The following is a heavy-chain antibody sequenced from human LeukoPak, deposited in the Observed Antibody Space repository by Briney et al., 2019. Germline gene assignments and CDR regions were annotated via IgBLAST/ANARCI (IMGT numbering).Heavy chain of an antibody. J-gene: IGHJ5*02. CDR1: GGSFSGYY. CDR3: ARDDYGDTWFDP. D-gene: IGHD4-17*01. V-gene: IGHV4-34*01. Sequence: SETLSLTCAVYGGSFSGYYWSWIRQPPGKGLEWIGEINHSGSTNYNPSLKSRVTISVDTSKNQFSLKLSSVTAADTAVYYCARDDYGDTWFDPWGQGTLVTVSS. CDR2: INHSGST.